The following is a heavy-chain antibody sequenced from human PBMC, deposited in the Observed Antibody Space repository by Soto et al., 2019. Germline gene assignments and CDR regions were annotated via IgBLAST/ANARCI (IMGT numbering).Heavy chain of an antibody. J-gene: IGHJ4*02. Sequence: EVQLVESGGGLVKPGGSLRLSCAASGFSFSSYSMNWVRQAPGKGLEWVSSISSTSSFIFYADSVKGRFTISRDNAESSLFLQMSSLRAEDTAVYYCGVPYSSGDRLLGYWGQGTLVTVSS. CDR3: GVPYSSGDRLLGY. V-gene: IGHV3-21*01. CDR2: ISSTSSFI. D-gene: IGHD6-19*01. CDR1: GFSFSSYS.